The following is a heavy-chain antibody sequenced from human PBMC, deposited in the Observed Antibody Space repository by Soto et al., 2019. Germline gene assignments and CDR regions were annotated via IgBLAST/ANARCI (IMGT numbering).Heavy chain of an antibody. CDR3: ARVFSDSSSFFDP. CDR1: GGSISSSSYY. D-gene: IGHD6-13*01. Sequence: SSETLSLTCTVSGGSISSSSYYWGWICQHPGKGLEWIGYIYYSGSTYYNPSLKSRVTISVDTSKNQFSLKLSSVTAADTAVYYCARVFSDSSSFFDPWGQGTLVTVSS. V-gene: IGHV4-31*03. J-gene: IGHJ5*02. CDR2: IYYSGST.